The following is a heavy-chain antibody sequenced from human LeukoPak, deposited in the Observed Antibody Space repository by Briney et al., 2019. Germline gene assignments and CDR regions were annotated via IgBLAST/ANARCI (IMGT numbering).Heavy chain of an antibody. J-gene: IGHJ4*02. Sequence: ASVKVSCKASGYTVTGYYMHWVRQATGQGLEWMGWINPNSGGTNYAQKFQGWVTMTRDTSISTAYMELSRLRSDDTAVYYCAREKSIAVAGTDYFDYWGQGTLVTVSS. D-gene: IGHD6-19*01. CDR3: AREKSIAVAGTDYFDY. CDR2: INPNSGGT. CDR1: GYTVTGYY. V-gene: IGHV1-2*04.